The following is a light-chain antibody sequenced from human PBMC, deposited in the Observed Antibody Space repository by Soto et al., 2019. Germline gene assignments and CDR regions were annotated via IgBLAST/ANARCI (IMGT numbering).Light chain of an antibody. Sequence: DIQMTQSPSSLSASVGDRVTITCRASQSISNYLNWYQHKPGNAPKLLIYAASSLQSGVPSRFSGSASGTDLTLTISSLQPEDFATYYCQQSYRTPWTFGQGTKVEIK. V-gene: IGKV1-39*01. J-gene: IGKJ1*01. CDR3: QQSYRTPWT. CDR1: QSISNY. CDR2: AAS.